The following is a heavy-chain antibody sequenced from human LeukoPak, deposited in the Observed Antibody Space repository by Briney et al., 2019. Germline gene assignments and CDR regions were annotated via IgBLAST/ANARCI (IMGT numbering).Heavy chain of an antibody. CDR2: IYYSGST. V-gene: IGHV4-59*01. J-gene: IGHJ4*02. CDR1: GGSISSYS. Sequence: SETLSLTCIFSGGSISSYSWSWIRQPPGKGLEWIGYIYYSGSTNYNPSLKSRVTISIDTSKNHFSLKLSSVTAADTAVYYCARSDCSGGSCYINFDSWGQGTLVTVSS. D-gene: IGHD2-15*01. CDR3: ARSDCSGGSCYINFDS.